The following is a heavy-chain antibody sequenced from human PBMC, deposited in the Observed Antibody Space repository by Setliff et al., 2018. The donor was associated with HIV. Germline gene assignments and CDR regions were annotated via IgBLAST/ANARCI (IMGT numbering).Heavy chain of an antibody. CDR1: GGSFSDYY. J-gene: IGHJ4*02. V-gene: IGHV4-34*01. Sequence: KTSETLSLTCAVYGGSFSDYYWSWIRQSPGKGLEWIGEINHSGGTNYNPSLKSRVTISVDTSKNQFSLKLSSVTAADTAVYYCARQGAVTGHSFDSWGPGALVTVSS. CDR2: INHSGGT. CDR3: ARQGAVTGHSFDS. D-gene: IGHD6-19*01.